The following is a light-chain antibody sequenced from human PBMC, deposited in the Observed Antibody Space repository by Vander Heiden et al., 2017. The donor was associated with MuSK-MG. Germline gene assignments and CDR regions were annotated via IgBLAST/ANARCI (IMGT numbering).Light chain of an antibody. J-gene: IGKJ1*01. V-gene: IGKV3-15*01. CDR1: QSVSSN. CDR3: QQYNNWRT. CDR2: GAS. Sequence: EIVMTQSQATLSVSTGERAALSCRASQSVSSNLAWYQQKPGQAPRLLIYGASTRATGIPARFSGSGSGTEFTLTISSLQSEDFAVYYCQQYNNWRTFGQGTKVEIK.